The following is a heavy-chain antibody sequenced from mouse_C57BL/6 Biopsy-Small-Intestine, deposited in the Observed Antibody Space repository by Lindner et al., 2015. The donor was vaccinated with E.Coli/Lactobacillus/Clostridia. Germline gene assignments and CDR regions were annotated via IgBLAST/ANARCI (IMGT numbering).Heavy chain of an antibody. CDR2: INPGSDVI. V-gene: IGHV1-54*01. CDR1: GYAFINYL. D-gene: IGHD2-4*01. CDR3: ARSTHDYDDGDYSDY. J-gene: IGHJ2*01. Sequence: VQLQESGAELVRPGTSVKVSCKASGYAFINYLIEWVKQRPGQGLEWVGMINPGSDVINYNEKFKGKATLTADRSSSTAYMQLSRLTSEDSAVYFCARSTHDYDDGDYSDYWGLGTTLIVSS.